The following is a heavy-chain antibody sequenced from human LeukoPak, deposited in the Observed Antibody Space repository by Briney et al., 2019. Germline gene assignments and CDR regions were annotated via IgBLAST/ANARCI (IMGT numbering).Heavy chain of an antibody. D-gene: IGHD2/OR15-2a*01. Sequence: SVKVSCKASGGTFSSYAISWVRQAPGQGLEWMGGIIPIFGTANYAQKFQGRVTITADESTSTVYMELSSLRSEDTAVYYCARALLLYDPYAFDIWGQGTMVTVSS. CDR2: IIPIFGTA. CDR1: GGTFSSYA. J-gene: IGHJ3*02. V-gene: IGHV1-69*01. CDR3: ARALLLYDPYAFDI.